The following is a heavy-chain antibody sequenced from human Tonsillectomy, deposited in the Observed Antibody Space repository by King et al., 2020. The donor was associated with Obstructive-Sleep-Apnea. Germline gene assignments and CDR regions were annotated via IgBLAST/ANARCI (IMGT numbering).Heavy chain of an antibody. J-gene: IGHJ4*02. Sequence: VQLQQWGAGLLKPSETLSLTCAVYGGSFSGYYWSWIRQPPGKGLEWIGEINHSGSTNYNPSLKSRVTISVDTSKNQFSLKLSSVTAADTAVYYCARGFYGSGTGLGGYWGQGTLVTVSS. CDR2: INHSGST. CDR1: GGSFSGYY. D-gene: IGHD3-10*01. V-gene: IGHV4-34*01. CDR3: ARGFYGSGTGLGGY.